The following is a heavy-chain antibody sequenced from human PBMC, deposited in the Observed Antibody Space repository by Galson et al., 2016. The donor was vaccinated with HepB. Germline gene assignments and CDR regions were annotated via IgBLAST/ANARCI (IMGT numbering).Heavy chain of an antibody. J-gene: IGHJ5*02. CDR1: GFSFSTYW. D-gene: IGHD6-19*01. CDR3: TRDLATVADTWFDP. Sequence: SLRLSCAASGFSFSTYWMSWVRQAPGKGLEWVANIRKDGDVRDYGASVRGRFTISRDNAKNTLYLQMNSLRAEDTAMYFCTRDLATVADTWFDPWGQGTLVTVSS. V-gene: IGHV3-7*01. CDR2: IRKDGDVR.